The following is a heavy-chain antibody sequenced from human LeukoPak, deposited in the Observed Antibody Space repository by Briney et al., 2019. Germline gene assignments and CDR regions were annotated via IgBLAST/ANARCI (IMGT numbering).Heavy chain of an antibody. CDR2: IWYDGSNK. D-gene: IGHD3-10*01. CDR1: GLTFSSYG. CDR3: ARGLASYYYGSGRPTPLDY. Sequence: GGSLRLSCAASGLTFSSYGMHWVRQAPGKGLEWVAVIWYDGSNKYYADSVKGRFTISRDNSKNTLYLQMNSLRAEDTAVYYCARGLASYYYGSGRPTPLDYWGQGTLVTVSS. J-gene: IGHJ4*02. V-gene: IGHV3-33*01.